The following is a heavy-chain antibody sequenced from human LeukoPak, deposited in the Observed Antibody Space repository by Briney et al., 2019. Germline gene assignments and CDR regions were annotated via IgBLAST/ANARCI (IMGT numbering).Heavy chain of an antibody. J-gene: IGHJ3*02. CDR3: ARGGPYYDSSGYQPTERDDAFDI. CDR2: INPNSGGT. V-gene: IGHV1-2*06. CDR1: GYTFTVYY. Sequence: ASVTVSFTASGYTFTVYYMHWVRQAPGQGLEWMGRINPNSGGTNYAQKFQGRVTMTRDTSISTAYMELSRLRSDDTAVYYCARGGPYYDSSGYQPTERDDAFDIWGQGTMVTVSS. D-gene: IGHD3-22*01.